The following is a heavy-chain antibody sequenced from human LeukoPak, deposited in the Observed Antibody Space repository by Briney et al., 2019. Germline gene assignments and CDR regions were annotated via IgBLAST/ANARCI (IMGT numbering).Heavy chain of an antibody. D-gene: IGHD3-10*01. Sequence: TGGSLRLSCAASGFTFSSYWMHWVRQPPGKGLVWVSRITSDGSGTYYADSVKGRFTISRDNSKNTLYLQMNSLRAEDTAVYYCAKAEPVIAIWFDWGQGTLVTVSS. J-gene: IGHJ4*02. CDR3: AKAEPVIAIWFD. CDR1: GFTFSSYW. CDR2: ITSDGSGT. V-gene: IGHV3-74*01.